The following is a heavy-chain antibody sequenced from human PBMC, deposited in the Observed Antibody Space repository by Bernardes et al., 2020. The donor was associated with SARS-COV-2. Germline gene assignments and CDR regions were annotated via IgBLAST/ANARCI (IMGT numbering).Heavy chain of an antibody. Sequence: GSLRLSCAGSGFTFSTYSMTWVRQAPGKGLEWVAIIKKDGGDKYYLDSVRGRFTISRDNAKNSLYLQMNSLRAEDTAMYYCARVRFLEWLDYWGQGTLVTVSS. CDR2: IKKDGGDK. J-gene: IGHJ4*02. D-gene: IGHD3-3*01. CDR1: GFTFSTYS. CDR3: ARVRFLEWLDY. V-gene: IGHV3-7*04.